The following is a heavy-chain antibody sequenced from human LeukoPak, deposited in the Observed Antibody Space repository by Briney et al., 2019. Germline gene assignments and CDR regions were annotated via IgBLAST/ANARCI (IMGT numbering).Heavy chain of an antibody. J-gene: IGHJ5*02. CDR2: INPNSGGS. CDR1: GYTFTDYY. CDR3: AREIDSSGYRWFDP. V-gene: IGHV1-2*02. Sequence: ASVKVSCKASGYTFTDYYMHWVRQAPGQGLEWMGWINPNSGGSNYAQKFQGRVTMTRDTSISTAYMELSRLRSDDTAVYYCAREIDSSGYRWFDPWGQGTLVTVSS. D-gene: IGHD3-22*01.